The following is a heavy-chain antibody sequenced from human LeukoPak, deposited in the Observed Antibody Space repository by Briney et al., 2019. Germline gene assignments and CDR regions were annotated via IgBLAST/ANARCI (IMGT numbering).Heavy chain of an antibody. CDR2: ISYDGSNK. D-gene: IGHD6-19*01. V-gene: IGHV3-30*18. Sequence: PGGSLRLSCAASGFTFSSYGMHWVRQAPGKGLEWVAVISYDGSNKYNADSVKGRFTISRDNSKNTLYLQMNSLRAEDTAVYYCAKLTLIAVAGEDYWGQGTLVTVSS. J-gene: IGHJ4*02. CDR1: GFTFSSYG. CDR3: AKLTLIAVAGEDY.